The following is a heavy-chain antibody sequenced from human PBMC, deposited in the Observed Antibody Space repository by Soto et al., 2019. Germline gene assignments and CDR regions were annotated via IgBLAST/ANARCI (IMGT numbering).Heavy chain of an antibody. D-gene: IGHD3-22*01. CDR3: ARDLAYDSSGFPVP. CDR2: ISAYNGNT. Sequence: ASVKVSCKASGYTFTSYGISGVRQAPGQGLEWMGWISAYNGNTNYAQKLQGRVTMTTDTSTSTAYMELRSLRFDDTAVYYCARDLAYDSSGFPVPRGQGTLVTVSS. J-gene: IGHJ5*02. CDR1: GYTFTSYG. V-gene: IGHV1-18*04.